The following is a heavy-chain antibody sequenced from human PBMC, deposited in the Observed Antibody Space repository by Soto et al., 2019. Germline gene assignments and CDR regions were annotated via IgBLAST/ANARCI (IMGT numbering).Heavy chain of an antibody. CDR2: IYYTGST. V-gene: IGHV4-61*01. J-gene: IGHJ4*02. Sequence: PSETLSLTCTVSGVSVSSSSYYWSWVRQPPGKGLEWIGFIYYTGSTNYNRSLRSRVTLSVDTSKNQFSLTLNSVTAADTAVYYGARAPGIITGTAGLAYWGLGALVTVSS. D-gene: IGHD1-7*01. CDR1: GVSVSSSSYY. CDR3: ARAPGIITGTAGLAY.